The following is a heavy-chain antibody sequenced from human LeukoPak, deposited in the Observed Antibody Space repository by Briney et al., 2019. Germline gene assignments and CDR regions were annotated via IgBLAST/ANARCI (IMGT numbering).Heavy chain of an antibody. CDR3: ARGGKQLQPYHYYGMDV. V-gene: IGHV3-33*01. CDR1: GFTFSSYG. D-gene: IGHD6-6*01. J-gene: IGHJ6*02. Sequence: PGGSLRLSCAASGFTFSSYGMHWVRQAPGKGLEWVAVIWYDGSNKYYADSVKGRFTISRDNSKNTLYLQMNSLRAEDTAVYYCARGGKQLQPYHYYGMDVWGQGTTVTVSS. CDR2: IWYDGSNK.